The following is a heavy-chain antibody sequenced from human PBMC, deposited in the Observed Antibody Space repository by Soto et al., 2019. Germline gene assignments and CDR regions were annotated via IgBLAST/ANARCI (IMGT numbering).Heavy chain of an antibody. D-gene: IGHD2-15*01. Sequence: EASVKVSCKASGGTFSSYAISWVRQAPGQGLEWMGGIIPIFGTANYAQKFQGRVTITADESTSTAYMELSSLRSEDTAVYYCAREGGRGNLDYWGQGTLVTVSS. V-gene: IGHV1-69*13. CDR2: IIPIFGTA. CDR3: AREGGRGNLDY. J-gene: IGHJ4*02. CDR1: GGTFSSYA.